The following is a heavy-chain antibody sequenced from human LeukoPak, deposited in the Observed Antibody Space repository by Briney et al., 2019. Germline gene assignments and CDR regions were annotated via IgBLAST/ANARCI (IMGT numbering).Heavy chain of an antibody. J-gene: IGHJ3*02. Sequence: LWASVKVSCKVSGHTLSELSMHWVRQGPGKGPEWMGGFDPEDGETIYAQKFQGRVTMTEDTSTDTAYMELSSLRLEDTAVYYCATGNGAFDIWGQGTMVTVSS. D-gene: IGHD2-8*01. V-gene: IGHV1-24*01. CDR3: ATGNGAFDI. CDR2: FDPEDGET. CDR1: GHTLSELS.